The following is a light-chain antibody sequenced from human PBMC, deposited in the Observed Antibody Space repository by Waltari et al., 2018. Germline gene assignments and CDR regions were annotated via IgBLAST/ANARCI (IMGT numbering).Light chain of an antibody. CDR1: KVGDKY. CDR3: QAWDSTVV. CDR2: QDT. V-gene: IGLV3-1*01. Sequence: SYELTQPPSVPVSPGQTASITCSGDKVGDKYACWFQQKPGQSPVLVIYQDTKRPSGIPERFSGSNSGNTATLTISGTQPMDEADYYCQAWDSTVVFGGGTKLTVL. J-gene: IGLJ2*01.